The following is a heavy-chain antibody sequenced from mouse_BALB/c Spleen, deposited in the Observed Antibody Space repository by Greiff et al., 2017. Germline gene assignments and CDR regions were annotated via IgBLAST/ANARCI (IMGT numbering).Heavy chain of an antibody. CDR3: ARYAYGSTYFDY. D-gene: IGHD1-1*01. CDR1: GYTFTSYW. J-gene: IGHJ2*01. Sequence: QVQLKQSGAELAKPGASVKMSCKASGYTFTSYWMHWVKQRPGQGLEWIGYINPSTGYTEYNQKFKDKATLTADKSSSTAYMQLSSLTSEDSAVYYCARYAYGSTYFDYWGQGTTLTVSS. CDR2: INPSTGYT. V-gene: IGHV1-7*01.